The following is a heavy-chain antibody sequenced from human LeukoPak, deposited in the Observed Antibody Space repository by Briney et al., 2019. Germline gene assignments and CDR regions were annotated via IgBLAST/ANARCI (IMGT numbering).Heavy chain of an antibody. CDR3: ARGGSNILTGLRYYGMDV. D-gene: IGHD3-9*01. Sequence: GGSLRLSCAASGFTFSSYAMSWVRQAPGKGLEWVSAISGSGGSTYYADSVKGRFTISRDNSKNTLYLQMNSLRAEDTAVYYCARGGSNILTGLRYYGMDVWGQGTTVTVSS. V-gene: IGHV3-23*01. CDR2: ISGSGGST. J-gene: IGHJ6*02. CDR1: GFTFSSYA.